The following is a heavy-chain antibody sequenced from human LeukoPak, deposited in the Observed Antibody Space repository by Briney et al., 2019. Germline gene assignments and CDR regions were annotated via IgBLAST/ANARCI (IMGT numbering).Heavy chain of an antibody. J-gene: IGHJ3*02. CDR3: ARGRDSYGPHAFDI. Sequence: GGSLRLSCAASGFTVSSNYMSWVRQAPGKGLEWVSVIYSGGSTYYADSVKGRFTISRDNSKNTLYLQMNSLRAEDTAVYYCARGRDSYGPHAFDIWGQGTMVTVSS. CDR1: GFTVSSNY. V-gene: IGHV3-53*01. D-gene: IGHD5-18*01. CDR2: IYSGGST.